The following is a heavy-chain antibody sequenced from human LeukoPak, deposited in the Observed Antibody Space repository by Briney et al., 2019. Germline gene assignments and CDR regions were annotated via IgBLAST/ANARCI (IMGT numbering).Heavy chain of an antibody. V-gene: IGHV3-21*04. CDR3: AVSARVERVWHYFNY. CDR1: GFTFSSYS. J-gene: IGHJ4*02. Sequence: KSGGSLRLSCAASGFTFSSYSVYWVRQAPGKGLEWVSFISTSSSYIYYADSLKGRFTISRDNAKKSLYLQMNSLRAEDTAVYYCAVSARVERVWHYFNYWGQGTLVTVSS. D-gene: IGHD6-6*01. CDR2: ISTSSSYI.